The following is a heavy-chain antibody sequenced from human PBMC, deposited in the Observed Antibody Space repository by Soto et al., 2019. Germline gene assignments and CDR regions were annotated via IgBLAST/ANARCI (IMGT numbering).Heavy chain of an antibody. CDR3: AKVREGSDYDILTGSRLQN. CDR1: GFTFSSYA. J-gene: IGHJ4*02. D-gene: IGHD3-9*01. CDR2: ISGSGGST. Sequence: GGSLRLSCAASGFTFSSYAMSWVRLAPGKGLEWVSAISGSGGSTYYADSVKGRFTISRDNSKNTLYLQMNSLRAEDTAVYYCAKVREGSDYDILTGSRLQNWGQGTLVTVSS. V-gene: IGHV3-23*01.